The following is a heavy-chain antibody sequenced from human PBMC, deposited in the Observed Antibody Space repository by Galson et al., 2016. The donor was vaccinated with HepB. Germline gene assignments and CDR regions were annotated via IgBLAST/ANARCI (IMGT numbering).Heavy chain of an antibody. CDR2: IWYDGNSK. CDR1: GFTLSTYG. Sequence: SLRLSCAASGFTLSTYGMHWVRQAPGKGLEWVALIWYDGNSKYYADSVKGRFTISRDNSKNTLYLQMNSLRAEDTAVYYCARHRRSSWFGDSRFGRFDYWGQGTLVNVSS. CDR3: ARHRRSSWFGDSRFGRFDY. J-gene: IGHJ4*02. D-gene: IGHD6-13*01. V-gene: IGHV3-33*01.